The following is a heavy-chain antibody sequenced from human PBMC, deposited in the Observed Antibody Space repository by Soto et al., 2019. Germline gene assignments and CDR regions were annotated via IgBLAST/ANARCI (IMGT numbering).Heavy chain of an antibody. CDR3: ARECVGGSCYYYYGMDV. CDR1: GYTFTSYG. Sequence: QVQLVQSGAEVKKPGASVKVSCKASGYTFTSYGISWVRQAPGQGLEWMGWISAYNGNTNYAQKLQGRVTMTTDTSTSTAYMELRSRRSDDTAVYYCARECVGGSCYYYYGMDVWGQGTTVTVSS. CDR2: ISAYNGNT. J-gene: IGHJ6*02. V-gene: IGHV1-18*01. D-gene: IGHD2-15*01.